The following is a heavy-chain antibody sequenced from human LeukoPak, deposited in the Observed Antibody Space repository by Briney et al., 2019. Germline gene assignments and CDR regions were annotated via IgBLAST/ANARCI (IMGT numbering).Heavy chain of an antibody. Sequence: GASVKVSCRASGYTFTDYDIYWVRQAPGQGLEYMGWLNPNSGGTNYAQKFQGRVTMTRDTSISTAYMELSRLRSDDTAVYYCAREWDYSSLDYWGQGTLVTVSS. V-gene: IGHV1-2*02. CDR2: LNPNSGGT. CDR1: GYTFTDYD. J-gene: IGHJ4*02. CDR3: AREWDYSSLDY. D-gene: IGHD6-13*01.